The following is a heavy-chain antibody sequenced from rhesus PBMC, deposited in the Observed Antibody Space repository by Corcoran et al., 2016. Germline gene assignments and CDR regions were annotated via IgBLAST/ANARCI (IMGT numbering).Heavy chain of an antibody. J-gene: IGHJ4*01. Sequence: VQLVPSGAEIKQPVASVKLSCKASGYTFTSYYMPWLRQAPGQGLEWIGLISPYNCNKGDAQNVQGRVTITTDTSTSTGYMELSSLRSEDTAVYYCTRAPGPGYEDDYGYQYYFDYWGQGVLVTVAS. D-gene: IGHD3-9*01. V-gene: IGHV1-180*01. CDR1: GYTFTSYY. CDR3: TRAPGPGYEDDYGYQYYFDY. CDR2: ISPYNCNK.